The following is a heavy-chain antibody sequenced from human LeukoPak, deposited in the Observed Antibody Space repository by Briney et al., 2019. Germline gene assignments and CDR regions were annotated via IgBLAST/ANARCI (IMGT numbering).Heavy chain of an antibody. V-gene: IGHV1-24*01. CDR3: ATSLVGATTDFDY. CDR2: FDPEDGET. CDR1: GYTLTELS. D-gene: IGHD1-26*01. J-gene: IGHJ4*02. Sequence: ASVTVSCTVSGYTLTELSMHWVRQAPGKGLEWMGGFDPEDGETIYAQKFQGRVTMTEDTSTDTAYMELSSLRSEDTAVYYCATSLVGATTDFDYWGQGTLVTVSS.